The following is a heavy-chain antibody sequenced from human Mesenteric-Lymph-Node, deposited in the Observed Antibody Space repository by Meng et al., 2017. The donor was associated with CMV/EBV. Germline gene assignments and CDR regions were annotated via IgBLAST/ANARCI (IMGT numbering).Heavy chain of an antibody. CDR2: ISGSGYST. D-gene: IGHD2-2*01. J-gene: IGHJ4*02. V-gene: IGHV3-23*01. Sequence: GGSLRLSCAASGFTFSSYAMSWVRQAPGKGLDRVAAISGSGYSTYYSESVKGRFTISRDNSKNTLYLQMNTLGVEDTATYYCAKDGAGSTGLLGSYYFDSWGQGTLVTVSS. CDR1: GFTFSSYA. CDR3: AKDGAGSTGLLGSYYFDS.